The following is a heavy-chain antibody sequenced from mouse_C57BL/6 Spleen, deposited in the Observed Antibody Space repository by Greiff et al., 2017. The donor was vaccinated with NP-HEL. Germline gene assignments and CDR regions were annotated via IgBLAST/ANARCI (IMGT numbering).Heavy chain of an antibody. CDR3: ASDLRHWYFDV. J-gene: IGHJ1*03. Sequence: EVKLVESGGGLVKPGGSLKLSCAASGSTFRSYAMSWVRQTPEKGLEWVETISDGGGYTYYPDKLKGRFTISRDNAKNHLYLQMSHLKSEDTAMYYCASDLRHWYFDVWGTGTTVTVSS. D-gene: IGHD6-1*01. V-gene: IGHV5-4*03. CDR1: GSTFRSYA. CDR2: ISDGGGYT.